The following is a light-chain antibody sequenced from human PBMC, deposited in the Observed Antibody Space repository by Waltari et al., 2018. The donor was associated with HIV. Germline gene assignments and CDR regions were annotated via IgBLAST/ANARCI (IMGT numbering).Light chain of an antibody. V-gene: IGLV2-14*01. CDR2: MLS. CDR1: VVASGPAIY. CDR3: SSYSTITSLFV. J-gene: IGLJ1*01. Sequence: QSALAQPASVSGSPGPSITISCAGAVVASGPAIYVSWYQQHPGRAPRLIIYMLSRRPSGVSDRFSGSSSGMSATLTISGLQSDDEAHYYCSSYSTITSLFVFGTGTRVTVL.